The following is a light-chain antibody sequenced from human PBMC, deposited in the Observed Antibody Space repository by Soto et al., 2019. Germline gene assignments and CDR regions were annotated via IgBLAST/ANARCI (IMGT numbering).Light chain of an antibody. CDR3: LQYGSSRT. CDR1: QSVSSSY. J-gene: IGKJ1*01. Sequence: EIVLTQSPGTLSLSPEERATLSCRASQSVSSSYIAWYQQKPGQAPRLLIYGASSRATGIPDRFSGSGSGTDFTLTISRLEPEDFAVYYCLQYGSSRTFGQGTKVEIK. CDR2: GAS. V-gene: IGKV3-20*01.